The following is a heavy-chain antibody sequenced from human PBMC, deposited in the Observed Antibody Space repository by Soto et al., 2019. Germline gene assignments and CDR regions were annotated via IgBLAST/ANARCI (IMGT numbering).Heavy chain of an antibody. CDR3: AATTGYSSGWASYYCYYGMDV. D-gene: IGHD6-19*01. CDR2: IVVGSGNT. CDR1: GFTFTSSA. J-gene: IGHJ6*02. Sequence: SVKVSCKASGFTFTSSAVQWVRQARGQRLEWIGWIVVGSGNTNYAQKFQERVTITRDMSTSTAYMELSSLRSEDTAVYYCAATTGYSSGWASYYCYYGMDVWGQGTTVTVSS. V-gene: IGHV1-58*01.